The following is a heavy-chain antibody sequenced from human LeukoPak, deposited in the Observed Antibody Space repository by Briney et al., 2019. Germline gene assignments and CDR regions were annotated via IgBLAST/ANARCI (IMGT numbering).Heavy chain of an antibody. V-gene: IGHV3-21*01. J-gene: IGHJ4*02. CDR3: ATSSDWPYYFHY. Sequence: GGSLRLSCAASGFTFSSYSMNWVRQAPGKGLEWVSSISGSSYYIYYADSVKGRFTISRDNAKNSLYLQMNSLRAEDTAVYYCATSSDWPYYFHYWGQGTLVTVSS. CDR2: ISGSSYYI. CDR1: GFTFSSYS. D-gene: IGHD2-21*01.